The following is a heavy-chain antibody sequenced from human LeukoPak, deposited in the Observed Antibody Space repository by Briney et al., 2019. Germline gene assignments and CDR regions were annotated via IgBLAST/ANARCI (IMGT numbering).Heavy chain of an antibody. J-gene: IGHJ4*02. CDR2: ISSSSSTI. V-gene: IGHV3-48*01. Sequence: GGSLRLSCAASGFTFNSFGMSWVRQAPGKGLEWLSYISSSSSTIYYADSVKGRFTISRDNSKNTLYLQMNSLRAEDTAVYYCAREEDYDILTGYDVWGQGTLVTVSS. D-gene: IGHD3-9*01. CDR3: AREEDYDILTGYDV. CDR1: GFTFNSFG.